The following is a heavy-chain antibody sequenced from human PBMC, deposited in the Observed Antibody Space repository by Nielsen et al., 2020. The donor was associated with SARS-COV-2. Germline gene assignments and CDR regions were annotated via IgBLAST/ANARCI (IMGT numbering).Heavy chain of an antibody. D-gene: IGHD2-15*01. CDR3: ARGRAPLRY. V-gene: IGHV4-59*01. J-gene: IGHJ4*02. CDR2: NHNSAKT. CDR1: GGSMNFFY. Sequence: SETLSLTCSISGGSMNFFYWSWIRQAPGKGLEWIVYNHNSAKTMYNSSLKSRVTMSVDTSKNQLSLRLTSVTAADTAVYYCARGRAPLRYWGQGILVTVSS.